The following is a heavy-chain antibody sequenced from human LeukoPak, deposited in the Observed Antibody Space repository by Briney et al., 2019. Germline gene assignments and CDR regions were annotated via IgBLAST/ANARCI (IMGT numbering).Heavy chain of an antibody. V-gene: IGHV1-2*02. Sequence: ASVKVSCKASGYTFTGYYMHWVRQAPGQGLEWMGWINPNSGGTNYAQKFQGRVTMTRDTSISTAYMELSRLRSDDTAVYYCARYPTLVWGGYSYGYSRDDAFDIWGQGTMVTVSS. D-gene: IGHD5-18*01. CDR3: ARYPTLVWGGYSYGYSRDDAFDI. J-gene: IGHJ3*02. CDR2: INPNSGGT. CDR1: GYTFTGYY.